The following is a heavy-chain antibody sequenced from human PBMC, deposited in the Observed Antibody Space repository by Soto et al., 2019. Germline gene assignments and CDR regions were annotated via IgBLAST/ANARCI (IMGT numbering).Heavy chain of an antibody. D-gene: IGHD2-2*01. CDR2: ISSSGSTI. V-gene: IGHV3-11*01. Sequence: GSLRLSCAASGFTFSDYYMSWIRQAPGKGLEWVSYISSSGSTIYYADSVKGRFTISRDNAKNSLYLQMNSLRAEDTAVYYCARYCSSTSCYPDYWGQGTLVTVSS. CDR3: ARYCSSTSCYPDY. CDR1: GFTFSDYY. J-gene: IGHJ4*02.